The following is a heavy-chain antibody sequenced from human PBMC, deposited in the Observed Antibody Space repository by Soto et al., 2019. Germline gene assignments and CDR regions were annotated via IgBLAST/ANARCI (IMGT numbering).Heavy chain of an antibody. V-gene: IGHV4-61*01. J-gene: IGHJ6*02. D-gene: IGHD3-10*01. CDR2: IYYSGST. CDR3: SRERKVPGTYYYGMDV. CDR1: GGSVSSGSYY. Sequence: SETLSLTCTVSGGSVSSGSYYWSWIRQPPGKGLEWIGYIYYSGSTNYNPSLKSRVTISVDTSKNQFSLKLSSVTAADTAVYYCSRERKVPGTYYYGMDVWGQGTTVTVSS.